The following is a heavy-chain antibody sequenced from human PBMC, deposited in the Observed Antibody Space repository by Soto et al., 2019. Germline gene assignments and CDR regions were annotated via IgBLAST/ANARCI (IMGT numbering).Heavy chain of an antibody. Sequence: ASVKVSCKASGYTFTSYYIQWVRQAPGQRLEWMGWINAGNGKTAYSQKFQGRVTVTRDTSASTAYMELSSLRSEDTAVYYCARQLTGTTIPFDYWGQGTLVTVSS. CDR1: GYTFTSYY. V-gene: IGHV1-3*01. D-gene: IGHD1-20*01. J-gene: IGHJ4*02. CDR3: ARQLTGTTIPFDY. CDR2: INAGNGKT.